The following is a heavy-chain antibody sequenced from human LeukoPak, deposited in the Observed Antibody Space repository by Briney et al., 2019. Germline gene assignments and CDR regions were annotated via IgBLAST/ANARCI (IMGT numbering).Heavy chain of an antibody. Sequence: PSETLSLPCTVSGGSVSSGSYYWSWIPQPPGKGRVWNGYIYYSGSTNYNPSLKRRVTISVDTSKNQFSLKLSSVTAADAAVYCCARAPTMSYFDYWGQGNLGTVSS. D-gene: IGHD5-24*01. V-gene: IGHV4-61*01. CDR2: IYYSGST. J-gene: IGHJ4*02. CDR1: GGSVSSGSYY. CDR3: ARAPTMSYFDY.